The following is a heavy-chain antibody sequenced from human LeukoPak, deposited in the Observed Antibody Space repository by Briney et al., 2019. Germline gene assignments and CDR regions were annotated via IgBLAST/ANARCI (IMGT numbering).Heavy chain of an antibody. D-gene: IGHD3-10*02. Sequence: GGSLTLSCAVSGFTLSNYSMNWVRQAQGKGLEWVSYISSSGSTIYYADSVKGRFTISRDNAKNSLYLQMTSLRAEDTAVYYCAELGITMIGGVWGKGPTVTISS. J-gene: IGHJ6*04. CDR3: AELGITMIGGV. CDR1: GFTLSNYS. CDR2: ISSSGSTI. V-gene: IGHV3-48*04.